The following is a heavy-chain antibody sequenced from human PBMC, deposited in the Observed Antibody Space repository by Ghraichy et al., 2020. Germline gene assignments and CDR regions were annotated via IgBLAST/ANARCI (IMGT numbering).Heavy chain of an antibody. J-gene: IGHJ6*02. V-gene: IGHV4-34*01. CDR3: ARGELLIAVAGMGVYYYGMDV. CDR2: INHSGST. Sequence: SETLSLTCAVYGGSFSGYYWSWIRQPPGKGLEWIGEINHSGSTNYNPSLKSRVTISVDTSKNQFSLKLSSVTAADTAVYYCARGELLIAVAGMGVYYYGMDVWGQGTTVTVSS. D-gene: IGHD6-19*01. CDR1: GGSFSGYY.